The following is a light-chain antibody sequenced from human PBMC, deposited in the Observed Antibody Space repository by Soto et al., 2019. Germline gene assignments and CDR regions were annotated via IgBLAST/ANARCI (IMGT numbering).Light chain of an antibody. CDR1: SSDVGGYNY. CDR3: CSYAGSYSFV. J-gene: IGLJ1*01. V-gene: IGLV2-11*01. Sequence: QSVLTQPRSVSGSPGQSVTISCTGTSSDVGGYNYVSWYRQHPDKAPQLIIYDVSKRPSGVPDRFSGSKSGNTASLTISGLQAEDEADYCCCSYAGSYSFVFGTGTKVTVL. CDR2: DVS.